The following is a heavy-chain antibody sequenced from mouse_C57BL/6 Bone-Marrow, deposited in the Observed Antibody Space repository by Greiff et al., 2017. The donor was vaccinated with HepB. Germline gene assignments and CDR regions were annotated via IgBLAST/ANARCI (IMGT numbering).Heavy chain of an antibody. V-gene: IGHV1-7*01. CDR2: INPSSGYT. CDR3: AKPSSFPWEGGFAY. D-gene: IGHD4-1*01. Sequence: VQLQQSGAELAKPGASVKLSCKASGYTFTSYWMHWVKQRPGQGLEWIGYINPSSGYTKYNQKFKDKATLTAAKSSSTAYMQLSSLTYEDSAVYYCAKPSSFPWEGGFAYWGQGTLVTVSA. J-gene: IGHJ3*01. CDR1: GYTFTSYW.